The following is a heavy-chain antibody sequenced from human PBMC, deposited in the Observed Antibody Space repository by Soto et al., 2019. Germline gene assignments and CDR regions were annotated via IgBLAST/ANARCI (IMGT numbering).Heavy chain of an antibody. V-gene: IGHV3-72*01. CDR2: IRNKANSYTT. Sequence: EVQLVESGGDLVQPGGSLRVSCAASGFTFSDHYMDWVRQAPGKGLEWVGRIRNKANSYTTEYAASVKGKFTISRDDSKNTLYLQMNSLKTEDTAVYYCARSGRESSTWSGDAFDIWGQGTMVTVSS. D-gene: IGHD3-10*01. CDR3: ARSGRESSTWSGDAFDI. J-gene: IGHJ3*02. CDR1: GFTFSDHY.